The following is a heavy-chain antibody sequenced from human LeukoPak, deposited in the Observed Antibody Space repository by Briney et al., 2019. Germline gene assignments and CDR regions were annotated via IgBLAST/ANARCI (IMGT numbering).Heavy chain of an antibody. CDR2: ISGSGHST. Sequence: GGSLRLSCAASGFTFTSYAMSWVRQAPGKGLEWVSSISGSGHSTDYADSVKGRFTISRDNSKNTLYLQMNSLRAEDTAVYYCAREGLLYDFWSGYYPSNPYYYYYYMDVWGKGTTVTVSS. V-gene: IGHV3-23*01. CDR3: AREGLLYDFWSGYYPSNPYYYYYYMDV. CDR1: GFTFTSYA. J-gene: IGHJ6*03. D-gene: IGHD3-3*01.